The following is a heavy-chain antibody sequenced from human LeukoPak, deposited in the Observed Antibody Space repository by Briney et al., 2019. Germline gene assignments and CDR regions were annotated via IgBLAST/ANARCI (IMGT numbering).Heavy chain of an antibody. J-gene: IGHJ5*02. D-gene: IGHD2-2*01. CDR1: GGSISSYY. V-gene: IGHV4-59*01. CDR2: IYYSGST. CDR3: ARVRGYCSSTSCLNWFDP. Sequence: PSETLSLTCTVSGGSISSYYWSWIRQPPGKGLEWIGYIYYSGSTNYNPSLKSRVTISVDTSKNQFSLKLSSVTAADTAVYYCARVRGYCSSTSCLNWFDPWGQGTLVTVSS.